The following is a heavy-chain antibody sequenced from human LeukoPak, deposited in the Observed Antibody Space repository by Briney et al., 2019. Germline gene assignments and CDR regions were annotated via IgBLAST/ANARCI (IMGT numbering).Heavy chain of an antibody. Sequence: GGSLRLSCAASGFTFSSYAMTWVRQVPGKGLEWVSVISVRGGSTYYADSVKGRFTISRDNSKNTLYLQMNSLRAEDTAVYYCAKEGSGIHFDYWGQGTLVTVSS. D-gene: IGHD6-19*01. CDR2: ISVRGGST. J-gene: IGHJ4*02. V-gene: IGHV3-23*01. CDR1: GFTFSSYA. CDR3: AKEGSGIHFDY.